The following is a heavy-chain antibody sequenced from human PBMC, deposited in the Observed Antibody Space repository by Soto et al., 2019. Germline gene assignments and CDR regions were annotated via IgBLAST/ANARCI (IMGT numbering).Heavy chain of an antibody. Sequence: EVQLVESGGGLVQHGGSLRLSCAASGFTFNIYWMSWVRQAPGKGLEWVANIKEDGSETYYVDSVKGRFTISRDNARNSLFLQMNSLRAEDTALYYCARDYEGYWGQGTLVTVSS. CDR1: GFTFNIYW. CDR3: ARDYEGY. D-gene: IGHD5-12*01. J-gene: IGHJ4*02. CDR2: IKEDGSET. V-gene: IGHV3-7*01.